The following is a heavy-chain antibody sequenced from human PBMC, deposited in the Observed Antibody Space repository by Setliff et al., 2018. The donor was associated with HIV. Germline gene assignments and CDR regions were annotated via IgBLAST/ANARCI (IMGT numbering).Heavy chain of an antibody. Sequence: PSETLSLTCAVSGGSISSSNWWSWVRQPPGKGLEWIGEINHSGSTNYNPSLKRRVTISVDTSKNQFSLKLNSVTAADTAVYYCARVRLELRQYWFDSWGQGSPVTVSS. CDR3: ARVRLELRQYWFDS. CDR1: GGSISSSNW. CDR2: INHSGST. V-gene: IGHV4-4*02. J-gene: IGHJ5*01. D-gene: IGHD1-7*01.